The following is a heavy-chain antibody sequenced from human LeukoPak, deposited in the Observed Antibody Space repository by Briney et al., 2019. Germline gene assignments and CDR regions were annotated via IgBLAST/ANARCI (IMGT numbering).Heavy chain of an antibody. CDR2: FHHSATS. V-gene: IGHV4-38-2*02. CDR3: ARSDLEGNYFDY. Sequence: SETLSLTCNVSGYSITSGYYWGWIRQPPGKGLQWIGSFHHSATSYYNPSLKSRVTVSLATSKNQLSLNLTSVTAADTAVYYCARSDLEGNYFDYWGQGTLVTVSS. J-gene: IGHJ4*02. CDR1: GYSITSGYY. D-gene: IGHD2-21*02.